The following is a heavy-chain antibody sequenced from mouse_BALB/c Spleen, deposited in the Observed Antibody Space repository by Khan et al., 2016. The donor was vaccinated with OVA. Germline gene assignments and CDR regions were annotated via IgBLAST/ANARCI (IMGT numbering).Heavy chain of an antibody. V-gene: IGHV1-4*01. CDR1: GYTFTSYT. CDR2: ISPSNGYT. Sequence: QIQLVQSGAELARPGASVKMSCKASGYTFTSYTIHWIKLRPGQGLEWIGFISPSNGYTNYNQKFKDKATLTADKSSTTVYMQLSSLTSDDSAVYNCVRDGAYHRNDGWFAYWGQGTLVTVSA. CDR3: VRDGAYHRNDGWFAY. J-gene: IGHJ3*01. D-gene: IGHD2-14*01.